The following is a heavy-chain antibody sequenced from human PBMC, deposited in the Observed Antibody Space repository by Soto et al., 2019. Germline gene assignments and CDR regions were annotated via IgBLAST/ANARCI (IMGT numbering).Heavy chain of an antibody. CDR1: GFSLSTTEMG. D-gene: IGHD2-8*01. V-gene: IGHV2-5*02. J-gene: IGHJ4*02. Sequence: QVTLKESGPPLVKPTQTLTLTCNFSGFSLSTTEMGVGWIRQPPGKALEWLALIYWDGEKLYSPSLKSRLSITKDTSRNQVVLMMTNMNPGDTGTYYCAHLRMYDFDSWGQGALVTVSS. CDR3: AHLRMYDFDS. CDR2: IYWDGEK.